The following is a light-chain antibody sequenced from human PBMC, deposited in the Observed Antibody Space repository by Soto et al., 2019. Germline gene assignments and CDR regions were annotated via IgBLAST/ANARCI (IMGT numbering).Light chain of an antibody. CDR1: QSVSNSY. J-gene: IGKJ2*01. Sequence: EIVLTQSPGTLSLSPGERATLSCRASQSVSNSYLAWYQQKPGQAPRLLIYGASSRATGIPDRFSGSGSWTNFTINISRLEPEDFPVYYCQQYGNSAPNTIRQGTTLKIK. CDR2: GAS. CDR3: QQYGNSAPNT. V-gene: IGKV3-20*01.